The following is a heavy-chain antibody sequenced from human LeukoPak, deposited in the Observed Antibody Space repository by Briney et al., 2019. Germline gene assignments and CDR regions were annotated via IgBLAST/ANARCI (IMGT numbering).Heavy chain of an antibody. CDR3: ARDDLDSSGYLNDY. J-gene: IGHJ4*02. Sequence: PGGSLRLSCAASGFTFSDYYMSWIRQAPGKGLEWVSYISSSGSTIYYADSVKGRFTISRDNAKNSLYLQMNSLRAEDMAVYYCARDDLDSSGYLNDYWGQGTLVTVSS. CDR1: GFTFSDYY. D-gene: IGHD3-22*01. V-gene: IGHV3-11*04. CDR2: ISSSGSTI.